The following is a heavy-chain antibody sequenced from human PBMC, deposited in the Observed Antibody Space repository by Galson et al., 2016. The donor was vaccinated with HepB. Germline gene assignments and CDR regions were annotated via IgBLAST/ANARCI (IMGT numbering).Heavy chain of an antibody. J-gene: IGHJ4*02. CDR2: IIPVFGTA. D-gene: IGHD5-12*01. V-gene: IGHV1-69*13. Sequence: SVKVSCKASGGTFSISAISWVRQAPGQGLEWMGGIIPVFGTADYAQKFQGRVTITADESTSTAYVELSSLRSEDTAVYYCAGGAPGDSFDYWGQGTLVTVSS. CDR3: AGGAPGDSFDY. CDR1: GGTFSISA.